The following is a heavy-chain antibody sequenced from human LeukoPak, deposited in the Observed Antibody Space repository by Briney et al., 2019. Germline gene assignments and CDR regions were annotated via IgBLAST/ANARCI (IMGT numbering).Heavy chain of an antibody. CDR3: ARAVAGSDAFDI. Sequence: SVKVSCKASGGTFSSYAISWVRQAPGQGLEWMGGIIPIFGTANYAQKFQGRVTITADESTSTAYMELSSLKSEDTAVYYCARAVAGSDAFDIWGQGTMVTVSS. D-gene: IGHD6-19*01. V-gene: IGHV1-69*13. CDR2: IIPIFGTA. CDR1: GGTFSSYA. J-gene: IGHJ3*02.